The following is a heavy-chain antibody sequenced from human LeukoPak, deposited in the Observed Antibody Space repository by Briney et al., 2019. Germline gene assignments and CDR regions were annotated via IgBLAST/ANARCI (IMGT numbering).Heavy chain of an antibody. CDR2: IYYSGST. J-gene: IGHJ5*02. D-gene: IGHD3-10*01. CDR1: CGSISSYY. CDR3: AAYYYGSGSRNWFDP. V-gene: IGHV4-59*01. Sequence: PSETLSLTCTVSCGSISSYYWSWIRQPPGKGLEWIGYIYYSGSTNYNPSLKSRVTISVDTSKNQFSLKLSSVTAADTAVYYCAAYYYGSGSRNWFDPWGQGTLVTVSS.